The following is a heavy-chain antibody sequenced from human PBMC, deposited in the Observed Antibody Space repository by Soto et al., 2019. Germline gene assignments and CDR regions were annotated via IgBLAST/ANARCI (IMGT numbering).Heavy chain of an antibody. CDR2: IYYSGST. D-gene: IGHD7-27*01. CDR3: ARQRTGDFYDAFDI. Sequence: QLQLQESGPGLVKPSETLSLTCTVSGGSLSRSDYYWGWIRQPPGKGLEWFGSIYYSGSTSYNPSVKSRLTISVDTSKNQFSLKLSSVTAADTAVYYCARQRTGDFYDAFDIWGQGTMVTVSS. V-gene: IGHV4-39*01. J-gene: IGHJ3*02. CDR1: GGSLSRSDYY.